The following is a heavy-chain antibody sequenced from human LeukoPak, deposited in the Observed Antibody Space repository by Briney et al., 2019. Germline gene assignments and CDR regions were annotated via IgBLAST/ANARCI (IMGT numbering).Heavy chain of an antibody. CDR2: IYHSGST. CDR3: ARHLAAENWFDP. Sequence: PSETLSLTCAVSGGSISSSNWWSWVRQPPGKGLEWIGEIYHSGSTNYNPSLKSRVTISLDKSKKQFSLKLTSVTAADTAVYYCARHLAAENWFDPWGQGTLVTVSS. D-gene: IGHD6-13*01. V-gene: IGHV4-4*02. CDR1: GGSISSSNW. J-gene: IGHJ5*02.